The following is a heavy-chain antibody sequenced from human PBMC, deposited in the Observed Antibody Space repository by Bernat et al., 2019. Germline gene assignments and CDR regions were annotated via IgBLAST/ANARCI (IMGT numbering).Heavy chain of an antibody. Sequence: QVQLVQSGAEVKKPGASVKVSCKVSGYTLTELSMHWVRQAPGKGLEWMGGFDPEDGETIYAQKFQGRVTLTEDTATDTAYMELSSLRSEDTAVYYCATFSPGPNRGYYYGGFDYWGQGTLVTVSS. CDR1: GYTLTELS. J-gene: IGHJ4*02. CDR3: ATFSPGPNRGYYYGGFDY. CDR2: FDPEDGET. D-gene: IGHD3-22*01. V-gene: IGHV1-24*01.